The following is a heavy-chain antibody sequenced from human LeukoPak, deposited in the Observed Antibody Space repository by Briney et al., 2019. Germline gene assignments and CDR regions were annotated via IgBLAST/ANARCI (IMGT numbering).Heavy chain of an antibody. V-gene: IGHV3-74*01. J-gene: IGHJ4*02. CDR1: GFTFSSYW. D-gene: IGHD6-6*01. CDR2: INTDGSST. Sequence: GGSLRLSCAASGFTFSSYWMHWVRHAPGKGLVWVSRINTDGSSTSYADSVKGRFTISRDNAKNTLYLQMNSLRAEDTAVYYCARIAATGGFDYWGQGTLVTVSS. CDR3: ARIAATGGFDY.